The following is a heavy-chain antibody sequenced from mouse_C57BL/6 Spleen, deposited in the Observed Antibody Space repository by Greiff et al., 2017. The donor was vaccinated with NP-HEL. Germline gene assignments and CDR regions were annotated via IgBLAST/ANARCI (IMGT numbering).Heavy chain of an antibody. CDR2: IDPETGGT. D-gene: IGHD2-5*01. J-gene: IGHJ4*01. CDR1: GYTFTDYE. V-gene: IGHV1-15*01. CDR3: TRWFYSNYPWDY. Sequence: QVQLQQSGAELVRPGASVTLSCKASGYTFTDYEMHWVKQTPVHGLEWIGAIDPETGGTAYNQKFKGKAILTADKSSSTAYMELRSLTSEDSAVYYCTRWFYSNYPWDYWGQGTSVTVSS.